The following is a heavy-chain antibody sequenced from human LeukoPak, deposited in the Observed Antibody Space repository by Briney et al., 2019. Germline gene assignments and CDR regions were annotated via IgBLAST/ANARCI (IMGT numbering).Heavy chain of an antibody. J-gene: IGHJ4*02. D-gene: IGHD2-2*01. CDR2: ISYDGSNK. V-gene: IGHV3-30-3*02. CDR3: AKSGPYCSSTTCNYFDY. CDR1: GFTFSSYA. Sequence: GRSLRLSCAASGFTFSSYAMHWVRQAPGKGLEWVAVISYDGSNKYYADSVKGRFTISRDNSKNTLYLQMNSLRADDTAVYYCAKSGPYCSSTTCNYFDYWGQGTLVTVSS.